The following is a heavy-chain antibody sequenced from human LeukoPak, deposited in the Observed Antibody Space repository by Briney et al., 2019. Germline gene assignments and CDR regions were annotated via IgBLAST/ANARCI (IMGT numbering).Heavy chain of an antibody. V-gene: IGHV5-51*01. CDR1: GYRFTSYW. J-gene: IGHJ3*02. CDR3: ASRWIQDGFDI. Sequence: GESLKISCKGSGYRFTSYWIGWVRQKPGKGLEWMGIIYPGDSDTRYSPSFQGQVTISADKSISTAYLLWSSLKASDTAMYYCASRWIQDGFDIWGQGTMVTVSS. D-gene: IGHD5-18*01. CDR2: IYPGDSDT.